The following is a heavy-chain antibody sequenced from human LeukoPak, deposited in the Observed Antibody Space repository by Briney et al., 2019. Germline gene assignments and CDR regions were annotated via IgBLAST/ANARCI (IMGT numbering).Heavy chain of an antibody. J-gene: IGHJ3*02. D-gene: IGHD5-18*01. Sequence: ASVKVSCKASGYTFTGYYMHWVRQAPGQGFEWMGWINPNSGGTNYAQKFQGRVTMTRDTSISTAYMELSRLRSDDTAVYYCARVLSVQLWDDAFDIWGQGTMVTVSS. CDR3: ARVLSVQLWDDAFDI. V-gene: IGHV1-2*02. CDR1: GYTFTGYY. CDR2: INPNSGGT.